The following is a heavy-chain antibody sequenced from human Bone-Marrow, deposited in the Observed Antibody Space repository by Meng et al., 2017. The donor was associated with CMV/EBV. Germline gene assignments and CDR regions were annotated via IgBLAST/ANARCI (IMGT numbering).Heavy chain of an antibody. D-gene: IGHD3/OR15-3a*01. CDR1: GLTFSSYG. Sequence: GGSLRLSCAASGLTFSSYGMSWVRQAPGKGLEWVSAISASAGGTYYADSVKGRFTISRDNAKNTLYLQMNSLRSDDTAVYYCARDGPGRFLDQTPSGGMDVWGQGTTVTVSS. CDR2: ISASAGGT. J-gene: IGHJ6*02. CDR3: ARDGPGRFLDQTPSGGMDV. V-gene: IGHV3-23*01.